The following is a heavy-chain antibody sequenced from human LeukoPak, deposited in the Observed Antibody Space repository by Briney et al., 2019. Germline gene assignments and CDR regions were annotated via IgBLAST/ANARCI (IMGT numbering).Heavy chain of an antibody. Sequence: GASVKVSCKASGGTFSSYAISWVRQAPGQGLEWMGRIIPILGIANYAQKFQGRVTITADKSTSTAYMELSSLRSDDTAVYYCARCYYDFWSGYSDYFDYWGQGTLVTVSS. CDR3: ARCYYDFWSGYSDYFDY. V-gene: IGHV1-69*04. D-gene: IGHD3-3*01. J-gene: IGHJ4*02. CDR1: GGTFSSYA. CDR2: IIPILGIA.